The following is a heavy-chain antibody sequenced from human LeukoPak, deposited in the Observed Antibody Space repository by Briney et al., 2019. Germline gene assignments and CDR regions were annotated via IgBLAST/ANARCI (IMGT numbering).Heavy chain of an antibody. CDR3: ATEPSRSYSFDHLDF. CDR1: GGTFNNYA. V-gene: IGHV1-69*04. Sequence: SVKVSCKTSGGTFNNYAISWVRQAPGQGLEWMGRVGPMFGIRNYPQTFRGRVNITADKATNTVYMELRSLRAEDTAIYYCATEPSRSYSFDHLDFWGLGTPVTVSS. J-gene: IGHJ4*02. CDR2: VGPMFGIR. D-gene: IGHD5-12*01.